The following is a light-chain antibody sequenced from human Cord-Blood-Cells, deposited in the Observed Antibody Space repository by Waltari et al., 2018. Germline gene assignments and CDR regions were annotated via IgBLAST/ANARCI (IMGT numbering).Light chain of an antibody. Sequence: SYVLPQPPSVSVAPGKTARITCGGNNIGSKRVHWYQQKPGQAPVLVIYYDSDRPSGIPERFSGSNSGNTATLTISRVEAGDEADYYCQVWDSSSDHVVFGGGTKLTVL. V-gene: IGLV3-21*04. CDR1: NIGSKR. J-gene: IGLJ2*01. CDR3: QVWDSSSDHVV. CDR2: YDS.